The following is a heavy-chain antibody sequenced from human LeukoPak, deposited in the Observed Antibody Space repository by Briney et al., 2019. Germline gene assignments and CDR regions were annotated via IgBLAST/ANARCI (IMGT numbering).Heavy chain of an antibody. CDR3: AKDDYYESSGYSYFDY. D-gene: IGHD3-22*01. CDR2: ISGSGGDT. Sequence: PGGSLRLSCAASGFSFRSYAMNWVRQAPGKGLEWVSSISGSGGDTYYADSVKGRFTASRDNSKNTLYLQMNSLRAEDTAVYFCAKDDYYESSGYSYFDYWGQGTLVTVSS. J-gene: IGHJ4*02. V-gene: IGHV3-23*01. CDR1: GFSFRSYA.